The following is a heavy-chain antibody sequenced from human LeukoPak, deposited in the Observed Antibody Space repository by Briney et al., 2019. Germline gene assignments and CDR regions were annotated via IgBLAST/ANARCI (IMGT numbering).Heavy chain of an antibody. Sequence: GASVKVSCKASGYTFSSYDINWVRQATGQGLEWMGWMNPNSGNTGYAQKFQGRVTITRNISISTVYMEVSSLRSEDTAVYYCAKSGYNRFDYWGQGTRVTVSS. D-gene: IGHD5-24*01. CDR3: AKSGYNRFDY. CDR2: MNPNSGNT. CDR1: GYTFSSYD. J-gene: IGHJ4*02. V-gene: IGHV1-8*03.